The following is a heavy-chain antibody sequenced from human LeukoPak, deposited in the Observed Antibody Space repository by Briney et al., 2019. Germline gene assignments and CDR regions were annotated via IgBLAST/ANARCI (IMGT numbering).Heavy chain of an antibody. D-gene: IGHD6-13*01. Sequence: GGSLRLSCVASGFTFSIHWMTWVRQSPGKGLEWVANINQDGSDKYYVDSVKGLFTISRDNAKNSLYLQMNSLRVEDTAIYYCARAHLHRYSSSCPPDYWGQRTLVTVSS. CDR1: GFTFSIHW. J-gene: IGHJ4*02. CDR3: ARAHLHRYSSSCPPDY. V-gene: IGHV3-7*01. CDR2: INQDGSDK.